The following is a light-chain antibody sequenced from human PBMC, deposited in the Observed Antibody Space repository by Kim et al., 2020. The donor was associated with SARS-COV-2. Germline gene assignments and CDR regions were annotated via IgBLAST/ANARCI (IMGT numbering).Light chain of an antibody. CDR2: DAS. J-gene: IGKJ4*01. CDR1: RSVTTN. Sequence: EIVLTQSPATLSLSPGERATLSCRASRSVTTNLAWYHQKPGQPPRLLTYDASNRATGIPARFSGSGSGTEFTLTISSLEPEEFAVYYCQQRESWPLTFGGVTKVDIK. CDR3: QQRESWPLT. V-gene: IGKV3-11*01.